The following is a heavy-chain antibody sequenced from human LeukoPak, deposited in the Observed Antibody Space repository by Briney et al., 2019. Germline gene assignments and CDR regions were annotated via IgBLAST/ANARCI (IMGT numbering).Heavy chain of an antibody. CDR3: ARAKFEYYDILTGYYTSFDY. CDR2: IIPIFGTA. Sequence: SVKVSCKASGGTFSSYVISWVRQAPGQGLEWMGGIIPIFGTANYAQKFQGRVTITADESTSTAYMELSSLRSEDTAVYYCARAKFEYYDILTGYYTSFDYWGQGTLVTVSS. V-gene: IGHV1-69*13. J-gene: IGHJ4*02. CDR1: GGTFSSYV. D-gene: IGHD3-9*01.